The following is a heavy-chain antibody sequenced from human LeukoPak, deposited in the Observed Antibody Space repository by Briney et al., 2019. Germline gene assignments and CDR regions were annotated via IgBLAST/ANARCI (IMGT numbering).Heavy chain of an antibody. CDR3: AKGGYKPYYYYGMDV. D-gene: IGHD5-24*01. CDR1: GYSFTSYW. J-gene: IGHJ6*02. Sequence: GESLKISCKGSGYSFTSYWIGWVRQMPGKGLEWMGIIYPGDSDTRYSPSFQGQVTISADKSISTAYLQWSSLKASGTAMYYCAKGGYKPYYYYGMDVWGQGTTVTVPS. CDR2: IYPGDSDT. V-gene: IGHV5-51*01.